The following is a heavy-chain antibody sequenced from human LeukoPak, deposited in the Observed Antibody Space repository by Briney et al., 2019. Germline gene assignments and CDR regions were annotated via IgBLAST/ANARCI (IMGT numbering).Heavy chain of an antibody. CDR1: GGSITHSY. CDR2: IHATGTT. D-gene: IGHD3-22*01. V-gene: IGHV4-4*07. CDR3: ARSRETYYYESSGYFPNWFDP. J-gene: IGHJ5*02. Sequence: SETLSLTCTVSGGSITHSYWSWIRHSAGTGMEWIGRIHATGTTNYNPSFKSRVSMSLDMPTSQFSLTLSAVTVADTAVYYCARSRETYYYESSGYFPNWFDPWGQGTLVTVSS.